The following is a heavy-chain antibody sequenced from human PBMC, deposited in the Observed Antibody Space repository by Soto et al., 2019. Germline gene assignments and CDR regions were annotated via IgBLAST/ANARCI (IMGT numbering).Heavy chain of an antibody. CDR1: GIRLSESY. V-gene: IGHV3-11*05. CDR3: ARRRAFGEVEAFDD. D-gene: IGHD3-16*01. CDR2: IGDSYR. J-gene: IGHJ3*01. Sequence: QVQLVESGGGLVKPGGTLRLSCAGSGIRLSESYINWIRLTPEKGLAWISYIGDSYRHYAASVRGRFTISRDNVQNSVSLEMTNLRVDDTAIYYRARRRAFGEVEAFDDWGPGTLVTVSS.